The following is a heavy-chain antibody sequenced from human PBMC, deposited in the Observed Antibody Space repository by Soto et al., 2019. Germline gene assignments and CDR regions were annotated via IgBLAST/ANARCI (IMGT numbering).Heavy chain of an antibody. V-gene: IGHV4-34*01. CDR2: INHSGST. Sequence: SETLSLTCAVYNGSFSCYYWTWIRQPPGKGLEWIGEINHSGSTNYNPSLKSRVTISVDTSKNQFSLKLSSVTAADTAVYYCARETYYDSSLIVYWGQGTLVTVSS. CDR1: NGSFSCYY. D-gene: IGHD3-22*01. J-gene: IGHJ4*02. CDR3: ARETYYDSSLIVY.